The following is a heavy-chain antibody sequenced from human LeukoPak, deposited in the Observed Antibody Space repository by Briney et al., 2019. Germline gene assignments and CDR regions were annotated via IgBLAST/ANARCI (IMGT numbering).Heavy chain of an antibody. CDR2: IYYSGST. CDR1: DGSIDSYY. CDR3: ARERGSYLDY. D-gene: IGHD1-26*01. J-gene: IGHJ4*02. V-gene: IGHV4-59*01. Sequence: SETLSLTCTVSDGSIDSYYWSWIRQPPGKGLEWIGYIYYSGSTNYNPSLKSRVTISLDTSKNQFSLKLSSVTAADTAVYYCARERGSYLDYWGQGTLVTVPS.